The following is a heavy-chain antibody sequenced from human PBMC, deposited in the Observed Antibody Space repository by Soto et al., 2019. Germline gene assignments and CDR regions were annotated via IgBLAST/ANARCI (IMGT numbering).Heavy chain of an antibody. CDR3: ARLAPLTYYYDSSGYNFDD. Sequence: ASETLSLTCTVSGGSISSSSYYWGWIRQPPGKGLEWIGSIYYSGSTYYNPSLKSRVTISVDTSKNQFSLKLSSVTAADTAVYYCARLAPLTYYYDSSGYNFDDWGQGTLVTVSS. J-gene: IGHJ4*02. V-gene: IGHV4-39*01. D-gene: IGHD3-22*01. CDR2: IYYSGST. CDR1: GGSISSSSYY.